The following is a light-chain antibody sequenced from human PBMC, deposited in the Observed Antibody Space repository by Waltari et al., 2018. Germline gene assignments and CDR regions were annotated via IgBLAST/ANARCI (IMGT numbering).Light chain of an antibody. CDR2: GVS. J-gene: IGKJ5*01. CDR3: QQSYSTPQVT. CDR1: QNIRSY. Sequence: DIQMTQSPSSLSASVGDRVTITCRARQNIRSYLNWYQQKPVKAPKLLIYGVSNLQSGVPARFSGSGSGTDFTLTINSLQPEDFAIYYCQQSYSTPQVTFGQGTRLEIK. V-gene: IGKV1-39*01.